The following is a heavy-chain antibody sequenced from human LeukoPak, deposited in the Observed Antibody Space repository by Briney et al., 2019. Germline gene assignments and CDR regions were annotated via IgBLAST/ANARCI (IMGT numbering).Heavy chain of an antibody. CDR1: GFTFSSYE. D-gene: IGHD3-10*02. CDR3: AELGITMIGGV. CDR2: ISSSGSTI. Sequence: GGPLRLSCAASGFTFSSYEMNWVRQAPGKGLEWVSYISSSGSTIYYADSVKGRFTISRDNAKNSLYLQMNSLRAKDRAVYYCAELGITMIGGVWGKGTTVTISS. J-gene: IGHJ6*04. V-gene: IGHV3-48*03.